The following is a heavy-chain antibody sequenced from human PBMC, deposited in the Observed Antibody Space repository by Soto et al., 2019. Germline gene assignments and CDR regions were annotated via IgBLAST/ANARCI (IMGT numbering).Heavy chain of an antibody. J-gene: IGHJ4*02. CDR3: AKDRRYYDSSSYFDY. D-gene: IGHD3-22*01. CDR1: GFTFSSYA. CDR2: ISGSGGST. V-gene: IGHV3-23*01. Sequence: LRLSCAASGFTFSSYAMSWVRQAPGKGLEWVSAISGSGGSTYYADSVKGRFTISRDNSKNTLYLQMNSLRAEDTAVYYCAKDRRYYDSSSYFDYWGQGTLVTVSS.